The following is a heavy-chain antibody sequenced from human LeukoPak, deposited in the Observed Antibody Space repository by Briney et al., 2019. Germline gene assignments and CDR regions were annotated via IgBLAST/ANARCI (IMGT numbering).Heavy chain of an antibody. CDR1: GYTFTSYG. Sequence: GASVKVSCKAAGYTFTSYGISWVRQAPGQGLEWMGWINAYNGNPHYAQKLQGRVTMTTDTSTGTAYMELRSLRSDDTAVYYCARGSSVYDYWGQGTLVTVSS. CDR2: INAYNGNP. V-gene: IGHV1-18*01. D-gene: IGHD3-10*01. CDR3: ARGSSVYDY. J-gene: IGHJ4*02.